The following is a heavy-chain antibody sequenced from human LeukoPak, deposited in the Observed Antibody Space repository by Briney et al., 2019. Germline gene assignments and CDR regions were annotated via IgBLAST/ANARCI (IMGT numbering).Heavy chain of an antibody. D-gene: IGHD6-6*01. CDR3: ARRSEYSRSSGTSG. CDR2: INDSGST. CDR1: GGSISNSNYY. V-gene: IGHV4-39*07. J-gene: IGHJ4*02. Sequence: SETLSLTCTVSGGSISNSNYYWGWIRQPPGKGLEWIGEINDSGSTNYNPSLKSRVTISADTSKKQFSLKLSSVTAADTAVYYCARRSEYSRSSGTSGWGQGTLVTVSS.